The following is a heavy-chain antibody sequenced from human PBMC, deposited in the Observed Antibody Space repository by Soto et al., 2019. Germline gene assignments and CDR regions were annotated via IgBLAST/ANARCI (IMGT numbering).Heavy chain of an antibody. J-gene: IGHJ4*02. CDR3: AKGTLYTGLNTIDY. CDR1: GFRCRSYA. CDR2: NIGGGGST. Sequence: PGGSHRLSSTASGFRCRSYAISWVRQAPGKGLEWVSTNIGGGGSTYYADSVKGRFTISRDSSKNTLYVQMNSLRAYDTAVYYCAKGTLYTGLNTIDYWGQGTLVTVS. D-gene: IGHD2-2*02. V-gene: IGHV3-23*01.